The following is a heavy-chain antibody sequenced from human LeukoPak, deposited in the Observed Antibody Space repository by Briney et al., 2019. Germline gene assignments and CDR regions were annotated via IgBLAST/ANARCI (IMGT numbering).Heavy chain of an antibody. CDR2: IYYSGST. Sequence: SQTLSLTCTVSGGSISSGDYYWSWIRQPPGKGLEWIGYIYYSGSTYYNPSLKSRVTISVDTSKNQFSLKLSSVTAADTAVFYCAREVLDSSSWYWGSPTYPPRTNNWFDPWGQGTLVTVSS. CDR3: AREVLDSSSWYWGSPTYPPRTNNWFDP. D-gene: IGHD6-13*01. V-gene: IGHV4-30-4*08. J-gene: IGHJ5*02. CDR1: GGSISSGDYY.